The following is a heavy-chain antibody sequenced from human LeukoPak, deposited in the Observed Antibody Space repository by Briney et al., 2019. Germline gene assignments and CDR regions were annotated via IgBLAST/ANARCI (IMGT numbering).Heavy chain of an antibody. J-gene: IGHJ4*02. CDR2: ISGSSMST. CDR1: GFTFHNHG. CDR3: GKDSRPSVTTFRSRWTDY. V-gene: IGHV3-23*01. D-gene: IGHD4-11*01. Sequence: GGSLRLSCEASGFTFHNHGMSWVRQAPGKGLEWISVISGSSMSTYYAESVKGRFTVSRDNSKNTVYLQMSSLRVEDSAIYYCGKDSRPSVTTFRSRWTDYWGQGILVTVSS.